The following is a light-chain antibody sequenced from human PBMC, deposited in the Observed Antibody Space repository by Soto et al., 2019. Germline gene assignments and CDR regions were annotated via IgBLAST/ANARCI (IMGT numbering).Light chain of an antibody. CDR3: QQLNSYPIT. CDR2: AAS. CDR1: QGIGSY. J-gene: IGKJ3*01. Sequence: DIQLTQSPSFLSASVGASLTITCRASQGIGSYLAWYQQKPGKAPKLLIYAASTLQSGVPSRFSGSGSGTEFTLTISSLQPEDFATYYCQQLNSYPITFGPGTKVDI. V-gene: IGKV1-9*01.